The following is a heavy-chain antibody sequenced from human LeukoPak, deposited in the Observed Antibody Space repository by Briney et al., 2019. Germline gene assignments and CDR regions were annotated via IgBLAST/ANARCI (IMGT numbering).Heavy chain of an antibody. CDR2: ISAYNGNT. CDR1: GYTFTSYG. D-gene: IGHD2-2*02. J-gene: IGHJ3*02. CDR3: AGVDCSSTSCYTDYGDSDDAFDI. V-gene: IGHV1-18*01. Sequence: GASVKVSCKASGYTFTSYGISWVRQAPGQGLEWMGWISAYNGNTNYAQKLQGRVTMTTDTSTSTAYMELRSLRSEDTAVYYCAGVDCSSTSCYTDYGDSDDAFDIWGQGTMVTVSS.